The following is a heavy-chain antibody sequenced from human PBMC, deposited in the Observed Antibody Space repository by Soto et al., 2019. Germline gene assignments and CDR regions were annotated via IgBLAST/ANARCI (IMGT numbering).Heavy chain of an antibody. CDR1: GFTFNTYG. CDR2: ISYDGSNK. Sequence: QVQLVESGGAVVQPGKSLRLSCAASGFTFNTYGMYWVRQAPGKGLEWVAAISYDGSNKYHPDSVKRRFTISRDNSKNTLYLQMNRLRVEDTAVYYCAKDIVRYTYGACDYWGQGALVTVSS. CDR3: AKDIVRYTYGACDY. V-gene: IGHV3-30*18. D-gene: IGHD5-18*01. J-gene: IGHJ4*02.